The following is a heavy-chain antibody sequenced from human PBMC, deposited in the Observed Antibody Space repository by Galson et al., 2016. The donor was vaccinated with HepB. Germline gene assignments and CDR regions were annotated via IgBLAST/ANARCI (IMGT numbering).Heavy chain of an antibody. V-gene: IGHV3-23*01. CDR3: AKVQGGYSVF. CDR1: GFSFNDYA. Sequence: SLRLSCAGSGFSFNDYAMNWVRQAPGTGLEWVSGISRSGDVPYYADSVKGRFRTSRDNARSTVYLEMNSLRVDDSAVYYCAKVQGGYSVFWGQGMLVSVSS. CDR2: ISRSGDVP. D-gene: IGHD5/OR15-5a*01. J-gene: IGHJ4*02.